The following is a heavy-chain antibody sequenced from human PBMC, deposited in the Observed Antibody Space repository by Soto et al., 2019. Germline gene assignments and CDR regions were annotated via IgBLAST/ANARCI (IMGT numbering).Heavy chain of an antibody. CDR1: GFTFSSYA. V-gene: IGHV3-23*01. Sequence: GGSLRLSCAASGFTFSSYAMSWVRQAPGKGLEWVSAISGSGGSTYYADSVKGRFTISRDNSKNTLYLQMNSLRAEDTAVYYCAKVRDNSGSRLAPNLALDYWGQGTLVTVSS. CDR3: AKVRDNSGSRLAPNLALDY. J-gene: IGHJ4*02. CDR2: ISGSGGST. D-gene: IGHD1-26*01.